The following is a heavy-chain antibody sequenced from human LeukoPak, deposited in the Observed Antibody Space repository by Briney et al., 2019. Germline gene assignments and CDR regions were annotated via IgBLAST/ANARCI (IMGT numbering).Heavy chain of an antibody. J-gene: IGHJ4*02. CDR1: GGSISSYY. CDR2: IYYSGST. D-gene: IGHD5-12*01. CDR3: ARDLSGYDDDGGFDY. Sequence: SETLSLTCTVSGGSISSYYWSWIRQPPGKGLEWIGYIYYSGSTNYSPSLKSRVTISVDTSKNQFSLKLSSVTAADTAVYYCARDLSGYDDDGGFDYWGQGTLVTVSS. V-gene: IGHV4-59*01.